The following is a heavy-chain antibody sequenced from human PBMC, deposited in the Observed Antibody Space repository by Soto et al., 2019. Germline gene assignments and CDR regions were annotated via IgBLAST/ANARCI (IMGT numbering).Heavy chain of an antibody. J-gene: IGHJ3*02. CDR2: IYSGGST. D-gene: IGHD2-15*01. V-gene: IGHV3-66*01. Sequence: CCAASGFTVSSNYMSWVRQAPGKGLEWVSVIYSGGSTYYADSVKGRFTISRDNSKNTLYLQMNSLRAEDTAVYYCAGLNCSGGSCYSEGAFDIWGQGTMVTVSS. CDR3: AGLNCSGGSCYSEGAFDI. CDR1: GFTVSSNY.